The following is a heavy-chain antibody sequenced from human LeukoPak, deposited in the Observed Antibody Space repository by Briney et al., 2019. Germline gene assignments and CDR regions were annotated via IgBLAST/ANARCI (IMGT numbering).Heavy chain of an antibody. CDR1: GYTFTSYD. CDR2: MNPNSGNT. J-gene: IGHJ5*02. D-gene: IGHD6-13*01. Sequence: ASVTVSCTASGYTFTSYDINWVRQATGQGLEWMGWMNPNSGNTGYAQKFQGRVTITRNTSISTAYMELSSLRSEDTAVYYCARAAAGPNWFDPWGQGTLVAVSS. V-gene: IGHV1-8*03. CDR3: ARAAAGPNWFDP.